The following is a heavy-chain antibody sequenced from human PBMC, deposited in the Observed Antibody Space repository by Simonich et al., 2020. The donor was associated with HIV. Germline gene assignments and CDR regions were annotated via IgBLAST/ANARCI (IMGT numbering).Heavy chain of an antibody. CDR2: VNHSGST. Sequence: QVQLQQWGSGLLKPSETLSLTCAVYGGSFIIYYWSLIRQPPGKGLQLIGEVNHSGSTRYNPSLKSRVTISVDTSKNQFSLKLSSVTAADTAVYYCARHMCSVISCSEGHNWFDPWGQGTLVTVSS. J-gene: IGHJ5*02. CDR1: GGSFIIYY. V-gene: IGHV4-34*01. D-gene: IGHD2-2*01. CDR3: ARHMCSVISCSEGHNWFDP.